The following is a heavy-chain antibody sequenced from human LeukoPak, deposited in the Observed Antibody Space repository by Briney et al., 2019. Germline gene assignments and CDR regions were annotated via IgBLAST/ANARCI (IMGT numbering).Heavy chain of an antibody. V-gene: IGHV3-48*03. CDR2: ISSSGSTI. CDR1: GFTFSSYE. D-gene: IGHD2-8*02. J-gene: IGHJ1*01. CDR3: ARGPGGGITEYFQH. Sequence: GGSLRLSCAASGFTFSSYEMNWVRQAPGKGLEWVSYISSSGSTIYYADSVKGRFTISRDNAKNSLYLQMNSLRAEDTAVYYCARGPGGGITEYFQHWGQGTLVTVSS.